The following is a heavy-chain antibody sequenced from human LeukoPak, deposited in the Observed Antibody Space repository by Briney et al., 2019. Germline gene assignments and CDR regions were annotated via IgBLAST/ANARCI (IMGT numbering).Heavy chain of an antibody. CDR1: GFTFSSYA. Sequence: QSGVSLRLSCAASGFTFSSYAMSWVRQAPGKGLEWVSSISGGGGVTYYADSVKGRFTISRDNSKNTVYLQMNSLRAEDTAVYHCAKDPRVATIEIFDYWGQGTLVTVS. CDR3: AKDPRVATIEIFDY. CDR2: ISGGGGVT. D-gene: IGHD5-12*01. V-gene: IGHV3-23*01. J-gene: IGHJ4*02.